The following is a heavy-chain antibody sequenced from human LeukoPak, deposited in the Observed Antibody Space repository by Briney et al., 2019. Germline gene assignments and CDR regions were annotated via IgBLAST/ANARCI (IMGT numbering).Heavy chain of an antibody. CDR1: GFTFSTYS. V-gene: IGHV3-21*01. CDR3: ARVKYSSPGAFDI. CDR2: ISSSSSYI. D-gene: IGHD6-6*01. Sequence: GGSLRLSCAASGFTFSTYSMNWVRQAPGKGLEWVSSISSSSSYIYYADAVKGRFTISRDNSKNTLYLQMNSLRAEDTAVYYCARVKYSSPGAFDIWGQGTMVTVSS. J-gene: IGHJ3*02.